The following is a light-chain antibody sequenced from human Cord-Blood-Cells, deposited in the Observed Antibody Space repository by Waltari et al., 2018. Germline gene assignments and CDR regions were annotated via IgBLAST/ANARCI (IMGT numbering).Light chain of an antibody. V-gene: IGLV1-44*01. J-gene: IGLJ3*02. CDR1: SSTIGSNT. CDR2: SNN. Sequence: QSVLTQPPSASGTPGQRVTLPCSGSSSTIGSNTVNWYRQLPGTAPKLLIYSNNQRPSGVPDRFSGSKSGTSASLAISGLQSEDEADYYCAAWEDSLNGWVFGGGTKLTVL. CDR3: AAWEDSLNGWV.